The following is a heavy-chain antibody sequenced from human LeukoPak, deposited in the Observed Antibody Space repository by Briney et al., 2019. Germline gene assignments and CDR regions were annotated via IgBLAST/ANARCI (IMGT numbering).Heavy chain of an antibody. CDR3: ASAPLNGDYFDY. V-gene: IGHV3-48*02. D-gene: IGHD4-17*01. J-gene: IGHJ4*02. CDR1: GFTVSSNY. CDR2: ISSSSSTI. Sequence: PGGSLRLSCAASGFTVSSNYMSWVRQAPGKGLEWVSYISSSSSTIYYADSVKGRFTISRDNAKNSLYLQMNSLRDEDTAVYYCASAPLNGDYFDYWGQGTLVTVSS.